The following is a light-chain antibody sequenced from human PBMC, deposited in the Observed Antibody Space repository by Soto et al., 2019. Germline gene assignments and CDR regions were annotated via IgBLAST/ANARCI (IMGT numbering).Light chain of an antibody. V-gene: IGKV3-20*01. CDR3: QQYGSSGT. Sequence: EIVLTQSPATLSLSPGERATLSCRASQSVSSCLARYQQQPGQPPRLLICDASSGATGIQGRFSSSGSGTDFPLTISRLEPEYFAVYYCQQYGSSGTFGQGTKVDI. CDR1: QSVSSC. CDR2: DAS. J-gene: IGKJ1*01.